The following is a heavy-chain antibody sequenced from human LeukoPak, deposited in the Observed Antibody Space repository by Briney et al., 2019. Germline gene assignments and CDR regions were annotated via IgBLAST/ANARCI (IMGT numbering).Heavy chain of an antibody. CDR2: IYYSGST. CDR3: ARDRDIWTGWEQWLDP. J-gene: IGHJ5*02. V-gene: IGHV4-39*07. Sequence: SETLSLTCTVSGGSISSSSYYWGWIRQPPGKGLEWIGSIYYSGSTYYNPSLRSRVTISVDTSKNQFSLKLSSVTAADTAVYYCARDRDIWTGWEQWLDPWGQATLANV. D-gene: IGHD3-9*01. CDR1: GGSISSSSYY.